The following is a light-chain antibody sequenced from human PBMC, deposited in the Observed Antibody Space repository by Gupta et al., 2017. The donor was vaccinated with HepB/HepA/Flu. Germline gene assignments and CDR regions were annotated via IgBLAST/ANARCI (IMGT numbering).Light chain of an antibody. CDR1: SSNIGSHP. J-gene: IGLJ3*02. Sequence: QSVLTPPPSASGTPVQRVTISCSGSSSNIGSHPVTWHQQFPGRSPRLLIYTDNQRTAGVPDRISGSKSGTSASLAIHGLQSEDEADYYCAAWDDSLNGWVFGGGTKLTVL. CDR2: TDN. V-gene: IGLV1-44*01. CDR3: AAWDDSLNGWV.